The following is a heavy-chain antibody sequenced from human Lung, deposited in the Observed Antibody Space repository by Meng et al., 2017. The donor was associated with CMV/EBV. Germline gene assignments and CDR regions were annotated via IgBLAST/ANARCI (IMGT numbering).Heavy chain of an antibody. CDR1: GDSISGTARS. Sequence: VSGDSISGTARSWTWIRQHPGKGLGWIGYIYYSGSTYSNPSLKSRVTISVETSKNQFSLRLISVTAADTAVYYCARLGGFLNWFDPWGQGTLVTVSS. V-gene: IGHV4-31*02. J-gene: IGHJ5*02. CDR3: ARLGGFLNWFDP. D-gene: IGHD2-15*01. CDR2: IYYSGST.